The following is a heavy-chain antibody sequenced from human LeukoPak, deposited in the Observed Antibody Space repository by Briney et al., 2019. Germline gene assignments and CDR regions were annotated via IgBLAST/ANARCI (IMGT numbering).Heavy chain of an antibody. CDR3: AKEHYYDSSGYRSGPSYYYYGMDV. V-gene: IGHV3-23*01. CDR1: GFSFANSV. CDR2: ISGSGDRT. Sequence: GGSLRLSCAASGFSFANSVISWIRQAPGKGPEWVSAISGSGDRTDYADSVKGRFTISRDNSKNTLYLQMNSLRAEDTAVYYCAKEHYYDSSGYRSGPSYYYYGMDVWGQGTTVTVSS. D-gene: IGHD3-22*01. J-gene: IGHJ6*01.